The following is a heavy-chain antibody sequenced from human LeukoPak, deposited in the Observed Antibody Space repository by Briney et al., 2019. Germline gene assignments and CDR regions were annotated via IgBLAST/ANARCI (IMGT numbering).Heavy chain of an antibody. Sequence: ASVKVSCKASGGTFSTYATSWVRQAPGQGLEWMGGIIPVFAKANYARKFQDRVTITADDSTTTAYMELSSLTSEDTATYYCARLGHCRETNCYSDFYYMDVWGKGTTVIVSS. CDR1: GGTFSTYA. D-gene: IGHD2/OR15-2a*01. CDR3: ARLGHCRETNCYSDFYYMDV. V-gene: IGHV1-69*13. CDR2: IIPVFAKA. J-gene: IGHJ6*03.